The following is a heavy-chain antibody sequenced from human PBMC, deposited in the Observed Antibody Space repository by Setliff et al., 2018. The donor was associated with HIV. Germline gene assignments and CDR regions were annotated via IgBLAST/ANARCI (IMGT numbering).Heavy chain of an antibody. CDR3: ARWGETETPTSVKAFDI. J-gene: IGHJ3*02. D-gene: IGHD1-26*01. CDR2: THYSGRT. V-gene: IGHV4-59*11. Sequence: SETLSLTCTVSGGSITSHYWNWIRQPPGQGLEWIGFTHYSGRTSHNPSLTSRVTFSVDMSKNQFSLKLSSVTDVDTAVYYCARWGETETPTSVKAFDIWGQGTLFTVSS. CDR1: GGSITSHY.